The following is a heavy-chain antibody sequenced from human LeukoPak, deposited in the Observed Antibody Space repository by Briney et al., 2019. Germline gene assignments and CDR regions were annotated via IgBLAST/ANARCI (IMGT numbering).Heavy chain of an antibody. J-gene: IGHJ6*03. CDR1: GGSSSGYY. CDR3: ASVRRGFGESSKYYAYYYMGV. D-gene: IGHD3-10*01. CDR2: INHSGST. V-gene: IGHV4-34*01. Sequence: SETLSLTCVLYGGSSSGYYWNWIRQPPGKGLEWIGEINHSGSTNYNPSLKSRVTISVDTSKSQFSLELISVTAADTAVYYCASVRRGFGESSKYYAYYYMGVWGKGTTVTISS.